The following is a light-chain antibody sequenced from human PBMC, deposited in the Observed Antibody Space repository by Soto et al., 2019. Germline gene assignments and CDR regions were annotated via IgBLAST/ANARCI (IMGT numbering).Light chain of an antibody. CDR2: GAS. V-gene: IGKV3-20*01. J-gene: IGKJ2*01. CDR1: QSVSSSY. CDR3: QQYGSSRT. Sequence: EIVLTQSPGTLSLSPGERATLSCRASQSVSSSYLAWYQQKPGQAPRLLIYGASSRATGIPDSFSGSGSGTDFTLTIISLEPEDCAVYYCQQYGSSRTFGQGTKLEIK.